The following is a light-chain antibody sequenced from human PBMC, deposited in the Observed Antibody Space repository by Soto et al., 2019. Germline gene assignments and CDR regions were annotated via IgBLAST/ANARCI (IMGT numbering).Light chain of an antibody. CDR3: QQYNDWPRT. V-gene: IGKV3-15*01. Sequence: EVVMTQSPAPLSVSPGERATLSCRASQSVRSHLAWYQQKPGQAPSILIFGASTRATGVPARFSGSESGTEFTLTISSLQSEDVAVYFCQQYNDWPRTFGGGTKVDIK. CDR1: QSVRSH. J-gene: IGKJ4*01. CDR2: GAS.